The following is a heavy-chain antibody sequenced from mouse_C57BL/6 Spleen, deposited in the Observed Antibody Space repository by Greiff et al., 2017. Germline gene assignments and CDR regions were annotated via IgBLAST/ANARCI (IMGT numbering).Heavy chain of an antibody. J-gene: IGHJ1*03. CDR3: ARTLKGYFDV. CDR1: GFTFSDYG. CDR2: ISSGSSTI. V-gene: IGHV5-17*01. Sequence: DVKLVESGEGLVKPGGSLKLSCAASGFTFSDYGMHWVRQAPEKGLEWVAYISSGSSTIYYADTVKGRFTISRDNAKNTLFLQMTSLRSEDTAMYYCARTLKGYFDVWGTGTTVTVSS. D-gene: IGHD6-1*01.